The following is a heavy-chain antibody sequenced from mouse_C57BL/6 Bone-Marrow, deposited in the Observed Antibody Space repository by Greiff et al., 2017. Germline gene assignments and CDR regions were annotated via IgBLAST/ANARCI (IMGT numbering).Heavy chain of an antibody. CDR1: GYTFTSYW. Sequence: QVQLQQSGAELVKPGASVKMSCKASGYTFTSYWITWVKQRPGQGLEWIGDIYPGSGSTNYNEQFKSKATLTVDTSSSTAYMQLSSLTSEDSEVYDCARAYSSRYVAAFAYWGQGTLVTVSA. CDR2: IYPGSGST. D-gene: IGHD2-14*01. V-gene: IGHV1-55*01. J-gene: IGHJ3*01. CDR3: ARAYSSRYVAAFAY.